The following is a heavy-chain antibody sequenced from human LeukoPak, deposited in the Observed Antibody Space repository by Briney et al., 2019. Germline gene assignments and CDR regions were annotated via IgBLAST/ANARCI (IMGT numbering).Heavy chain of an antibody. J-gene: IGHJ4*02. CDR1: GFTFSSYD. CDR2: INTISSTK. Sequence: PGGSLRLSCAASGFTFSSYDMNWVRQAPGKGLEWVSYINTISSTKYYADSVKGRLTISRDNAKNSLSLQMNSLRDEDTAVYYCARGKIGYYYGDYDGYWGQGTLVTVSS. D-gene: IGHD4-17*01. V-gene: IGHV3-48*02. CDR3: ARGKIGYYYGDYDGY.